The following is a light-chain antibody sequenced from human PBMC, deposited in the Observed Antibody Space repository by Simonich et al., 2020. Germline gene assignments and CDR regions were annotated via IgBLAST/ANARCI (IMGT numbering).Light chain of an antibody. CDR3: MQSIQLLT. Sequence: DVVMTQSPLSLPVTLGQPASISCRSSQSLVNSDGNTYLNWFQQRPGQSPRRLIYKVSNRDSGVPDRFSGSGSGTDFTLKISRVEAEDVGVYYCMQSIQLLTFGGGTKVEIK. V-gene: IGKV2-30*01. CDR2: KVS. CDR1: QSLVNSDGNTY. J-gene: IGKJ4*01.